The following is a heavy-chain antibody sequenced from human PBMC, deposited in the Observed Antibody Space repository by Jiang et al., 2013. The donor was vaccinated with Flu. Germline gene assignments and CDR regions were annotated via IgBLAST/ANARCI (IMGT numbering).Heavy chain of an antibody. CDR3: ASKSGDSAGVHSHYYGLDV. CDR2: IITIFDTV. Sequence: GAEVKKPGSSVKVSCKASGGTFIISWVRQAPGQGLEWMGRIITIFDTVNYAQKFQGRVTITADKSTTTAYLELSGLRSEDTAVYYCASKSGDSAGVHSHYYGLDVWGQGTTVIVSS. J-gene: IGHJ6*02. D-gene: IGHD2-21*02. CDR1: GGTFI. V-gene: IGHV1-69*06.